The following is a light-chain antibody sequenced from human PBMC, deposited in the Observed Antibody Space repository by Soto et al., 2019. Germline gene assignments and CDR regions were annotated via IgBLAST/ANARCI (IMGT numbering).Light chain of an antibody. CDR3: QQYNSYSWT. V-gene: IGKV1-5*01. CDR1: QSISSW. Sequence: DIQMTQSPSTMSASVGDRVIITCRASQSISSWLAWYQQKPGKAPKLLIYDASSLESGFPSRFIGSGSGTEFTLTISSLQPDDCATYYCQQYNSYSWTFSQGTKVDIK. J-gene: IGKJ1*01. CDR2: DAS.